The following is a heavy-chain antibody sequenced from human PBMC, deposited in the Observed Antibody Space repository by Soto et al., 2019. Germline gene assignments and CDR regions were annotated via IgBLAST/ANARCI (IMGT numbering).Heavy chain of an antibody. D-gene: IGHD6-6*01. Sequence: QVQLVQSGPEVKKPGASVKVSCTPSGYTFTNYGVNWVLQAPGQGLEWMGWISADSGDTKYAQKFQGRVTMTTDTSTRTAYMELRSLRFDDSAVYYCARGGRYSSSSDLTYWGQGTLVTVAS. CDR3: ARGGRYSSSSDLTY. J-gene: IGHJ4*02. CDR1: GYTFTNYG. V-gene: IGHV1-18*04. CDR2: ISADSGDT.